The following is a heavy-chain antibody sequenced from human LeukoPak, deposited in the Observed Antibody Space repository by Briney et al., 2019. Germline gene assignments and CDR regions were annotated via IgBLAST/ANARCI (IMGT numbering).Heavy chain of an antibody. Sequence: SETLSLTCTVSGGSISSYYWSWIRQPPGKGLEWIGYIYYSGSTNYNPSLKSRVTLSVDTSKNQFSLKLSSVTAADTAVYYCARGGYCSSTSCSTVGVELRSSWFDPWGQGTLVTVSS. CDR3: ARGGYCSSTSCSTVGVELRSSWFDP. CDR2: IYYSGST. D-gene: IGHD2-2*02. CDR1: GGSISSYY. J-gene: IGHJ5*02. V-gene: IGHV4-59*01.